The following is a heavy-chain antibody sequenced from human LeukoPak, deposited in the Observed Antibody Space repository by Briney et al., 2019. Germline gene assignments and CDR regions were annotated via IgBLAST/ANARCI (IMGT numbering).Heavy chain of an antibody. V-gene: IGHV3-49*04. Sequence: PGGSLRLSCTASGFTFGDYALTWVRQAPGKGLEWVAYIRSTSYGVTPEHAASVKSRFTSQRDDSKGVAYLQRSTLKTKAPVFITWARDPLADYYFDIWGRGTLVTVSS. D-gene: IGHD4-11*01. CDR3: ARDPLADYYFDI. J-gene: IGHJ2*01. CDR1: GFTFGDYA. CDR2: IRSTSYGVTP.